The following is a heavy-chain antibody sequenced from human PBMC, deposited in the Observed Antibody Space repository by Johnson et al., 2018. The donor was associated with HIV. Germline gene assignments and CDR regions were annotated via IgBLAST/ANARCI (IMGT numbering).Heavy chain of an antibody. CDR1: GFTFSSYG. Sequence: VQLVESGGGVVQPGGSLRLSCVASGFTFSSYGMHWVRQAPGKGLEWVAFIRYDGSIQYYTDSVKGRFTISRDNSRNTMYLQMNSLRVEDTAMYYCAQEKSSGWSFHAFDIWGQGTVVTVSS. J-gene: IGHJ3*02. CDR2: IRYDGSIQ. V-gene: IGHV3-30*02. CDR3: AQEKSSGWSFHAFDI. D-gene: IGHD6-19*01.